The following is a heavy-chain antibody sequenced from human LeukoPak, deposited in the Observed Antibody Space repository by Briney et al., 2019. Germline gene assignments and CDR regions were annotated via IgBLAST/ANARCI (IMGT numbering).Heavy chain of an antibody. CDR1: GYTFTSYA. CDR2: INAGNGNT. Sequence: GASVKVSCKASGYTFTSYAMHWVRQAPGQRLEWMGWINAGNGNTKYSQEFQGRVTITRDTSASTAYMELSSLRSEDMAVYYCARDGSSWYSYYYYYYMDVWGKGTTVTISS. J-gene: IGHJ6*03. V-gene: IGHV1-3*03. D-gene: IGHD6-13*01. CDR3: ARDGSSWYSYYYYYYMDV.